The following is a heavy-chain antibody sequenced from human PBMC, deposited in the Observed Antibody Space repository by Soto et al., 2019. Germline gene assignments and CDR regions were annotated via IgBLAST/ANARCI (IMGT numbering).Heavy chain of an antibody. CDR2: MNPNSGNT. CDR3: ASGQLAHFEF. Sequence: QVQLVQSGAEVKKPGASVKVSCKTSGCTFTNYDINWVRQAPGQGLEWMGWMNPNSGNTGYAQKFQGRVFMTRNTSISTAYMELTSLTSEDTAVYYCASGQLAHFEFWGQGTLVTVSS. D-gene: IGHD1-1*01. CDR1: GCTFTNYD. J-gene: IGHJ4*02. V-gene: IGHV1-8*01.